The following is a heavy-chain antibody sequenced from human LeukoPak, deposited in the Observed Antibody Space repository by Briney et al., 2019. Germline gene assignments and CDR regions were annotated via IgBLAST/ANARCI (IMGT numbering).Heavy chain of an antibody. D-gene: IGHD1-26*01. CDR2: ITDDATT. Sequence: PGGSLRLSCAASGFTFSSAWMHWVRQVPGTGLVWVSRITDDATTAYADSVRGRFTISRDNAKNILYPQMNSLRAEDTAVYYCVTDGVGPDYWGQGTLVTVSS. CDR1: GFTFSSAW. J-gene: IGHJ4*02. V-gene: IGHV3-74*03. CDR3: VTDGVGPDY.